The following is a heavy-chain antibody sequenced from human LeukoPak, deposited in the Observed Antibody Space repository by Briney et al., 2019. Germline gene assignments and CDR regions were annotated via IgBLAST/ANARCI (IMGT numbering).Heavy chain of an antibody. CDR2: ISAYNGNT. D-gene: IGHD2-2*02. Sequence: GASVKASCKASGYTFTSYGISWVRQAPGQGLEWMGWISAYNGNTNYAQKFQGRVTMTEDTSTDTAYMGLSSLRSEDTAVYYCATSSVVVPAAIQYYYYMDVWGKGTTVTVSS. CDR3: ATSSVVVPAAIQYYYYMDV. J-gene: IGHJ6*03. CDR1: GYTFTSYG. V-gene: IGHV1-18*01.